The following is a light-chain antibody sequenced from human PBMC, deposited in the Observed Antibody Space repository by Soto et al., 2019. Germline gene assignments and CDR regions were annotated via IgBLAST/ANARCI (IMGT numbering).Light chain of an antibody. V-gene: IGLV1-51*02. Sequence: QSVLTQPPSVSAAPGQKVTISCSGSSSNSGNNYVSWYQQLPGAAPKLLIYENYERPSGIPDRFSGSKSGTSATLDITGLQAGDEADYYCGAWDSSLSGGVFGGGTKLTVL. CDR2: ENY. CDR3: GAWDSSLSGGV. CDR1: SSNSGNNY. J-gene: IGLJ2*01.